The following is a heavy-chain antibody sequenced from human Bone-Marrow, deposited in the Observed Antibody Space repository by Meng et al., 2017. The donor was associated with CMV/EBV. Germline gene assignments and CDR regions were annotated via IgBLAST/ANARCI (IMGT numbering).Heavy chain of an antibody. V-gene: IGHV1-18*01. CDR2: ISAYNGNT. CDR1: GYTFTSYG. J-gene: IGHJ5*02. D-gene: IGHD3-3*01. Sequence: ASVKVSCKASGYTFTSYGISWVRQAPGQGLEWMGWISAYNGNTNYAQKLQGRVTMTTDTSTSTAYMELRSLRSDDTAVYYCARLNPEDTIFGVVIIPVRNWFDPWGQGNLVTVSS. CDR3: ARLNPEDTIFGVVIIPVRNWFDP.